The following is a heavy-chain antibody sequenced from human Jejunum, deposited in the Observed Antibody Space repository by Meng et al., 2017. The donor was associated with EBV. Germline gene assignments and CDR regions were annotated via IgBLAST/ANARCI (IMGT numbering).Heavy chain of an antibody. CDR2: ISSSSSYI. V-gene: IGHV3-21*01. Sequence: EVQLVESGGGLVKPGGSXXVSCAASGFTFSSYSMNWVRQAPGKGLEWVSFISSSSSYIYYADSVKGRFTISRDNAKNSLYLQMNSLRAEDTAVYYCARGIYSSSGYFDYWGQGTLVTVSS. J-gene: IGHJ4*02. CDR3: ARGIYSSSGYFDY. CDR1: GFTFSSYS. D-gene: IGHD6-6*01.